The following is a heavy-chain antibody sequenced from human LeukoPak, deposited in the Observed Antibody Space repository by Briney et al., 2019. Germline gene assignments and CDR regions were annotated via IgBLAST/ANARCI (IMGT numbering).Heavy chain of an antibody. CDR1: GFTFSTYW. J-gene: IGHJ4*02. CDR2: INTGGNST. V-gene: IGHV3-74*01. D-gene: IGHD6-13*01. CDR3: ARELASGD. Sequence: PGGSLRLSCAASGFTFSTYWMHWVRQAPGKGLVWVSQINTGGNSTTYADSVKGRFTVSRDNAKNTLYLQMNSLRAEDTAVYYCARELASGDWGQGTLVTVSS.